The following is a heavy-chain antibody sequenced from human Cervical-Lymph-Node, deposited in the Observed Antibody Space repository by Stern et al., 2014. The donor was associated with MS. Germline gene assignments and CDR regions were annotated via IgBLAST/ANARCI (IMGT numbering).Heavy chain of an antibody. V-gene: IGHV1-69*01. CDR1: GGSFSSFD. CDR2: ISPMFGVA. D-gene: IGHD6-13*01. J-gene: IGHJ4*02. CDR3: ARHQGGVAAN. Sequence: VQLVESGAEVKKPESSVKVSCKASGGSFSSFDISWVRQAPGQRLEWLGEISPMFGVANYAQNFQGRVTFTADESTSTAYMELSSLRSEDTAVYDCARHQGGVAANWGQGTLVTVSS.